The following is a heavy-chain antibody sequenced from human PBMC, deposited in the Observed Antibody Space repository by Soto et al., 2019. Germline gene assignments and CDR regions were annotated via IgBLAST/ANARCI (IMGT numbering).Heavy chain of an antibody. D-gene: IGHD3-22*01. V-gene: IGHV1-3*01. CDR2: IDAGNGNT. J-gene: IGHJ4*02. Sequence: GASVKVSCKASGYSFSSYSLHWVRQAPGQRLEWMGWIDAGNGNTKYSQKLQGRVTITRDTSASTAYMEVSSLRSEDTAMYYCARGLIYDSSGYYFDYWGQGTLVTVSS. CDR1: GYSFSSYS. CDR3: ARGLIYDSSGYYFDY.